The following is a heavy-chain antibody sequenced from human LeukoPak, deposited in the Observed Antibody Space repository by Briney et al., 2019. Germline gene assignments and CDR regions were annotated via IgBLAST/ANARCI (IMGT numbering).Heavy chain of an antibody. J-gene: IGHJ6*03. V-gene: IGHV4-34*01. Sequence: PSETLSLTCAVYGGSFSGYYWSWIRQPPGKGLEWIGEINHSGSTNYNPSLKSRVTISVDTSKNQFSLKLSSVTAADTAVYYRARVSDYDILTGAHYYYMDVWGKGTTVTISS. CDR1: GGSFSGYY. CDR3: ARVSDYDILTGAHYYYMDV. CDR2: INHSGST. D-gene: IGHD3-9*01.